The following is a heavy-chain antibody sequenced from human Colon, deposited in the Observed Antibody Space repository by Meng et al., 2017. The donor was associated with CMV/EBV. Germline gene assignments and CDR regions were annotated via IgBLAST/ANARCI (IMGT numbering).Heavy chain of an antibody. D-gene: IGHD2-2*02. CDR2: ISYDGSNQ. CDR1: GFTFSSYA. V-gene: IGHV3-30-3*01. CDR3: ARGSVPAAINGVMYFHH. J-gene: IGHJ1*01. Sequence: GESLKISCAASGFTFSSYAMHWVRQAPGKGLEWVACISYDGSNQYYADSVKGRFTISRDNYRNILYLQMNSLRPEDTAVYDCARGSVPAAINGVMYFHHWGQGTLVTVS.